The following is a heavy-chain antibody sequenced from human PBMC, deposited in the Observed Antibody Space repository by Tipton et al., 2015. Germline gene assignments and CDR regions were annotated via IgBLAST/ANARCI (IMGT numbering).Heavy chain of an antibody. CDR1: GDSISRSNYF. Sequence: TLSLTCTVSGDSISRSNYFWGWIRQPPGKGLEWIGSIYYSGSAYYNPSLKSRVTISVDTSKNQFSLTLNSVTAADTAVYYCARDLEHGMDVWGQGTTVTVSS. V-gene: IGHV4-39*07. CDR2: IYYSGSA. D-gene: IGHD5-24*01. CDR3: ARDLEHGMDV. J-gene: IGHJ6*02.